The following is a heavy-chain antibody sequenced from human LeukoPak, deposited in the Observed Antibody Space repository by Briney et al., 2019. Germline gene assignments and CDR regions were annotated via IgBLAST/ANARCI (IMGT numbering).Heavy chain of an antibody. CDR3: ARAKSRYYYYGMDV. CDR2: ISSSGSTI. J-gene: IGHJ6*02. V-gene: IGHV3-11*04. CDR1: GFTFSDYY. Sequence: GGSLRLSCAASGFTFSDYYMSWIRQAPGKGLEWVSYISSSGSTIYYADSVKGRFTISGDNAKNSLYLQMNSLRAEDTAVYYCARAKSRYYYYGMDVWGQGTTVTVSS.